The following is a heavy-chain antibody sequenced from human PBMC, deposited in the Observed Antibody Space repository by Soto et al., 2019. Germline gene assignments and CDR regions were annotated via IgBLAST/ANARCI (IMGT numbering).Heavy chain of an antibody. CDR2: INHSGST. Sequence: SDALSLTFAVYVGSFSGYYWRWIRQPPGKGLEWIGAINHSGSTNYNPSLKSRVTISVDTSKNQFHLKLSSVTAADTAVYYCARGGRGYSYAWGQGTIVPVYS. CDR1: VGSFSGYY. D-gene: IGHD5-18*01. J-gene: IGHJ4*02. V-gene: IGHV4-34*01. CDR3: ARGGRGYSYA.